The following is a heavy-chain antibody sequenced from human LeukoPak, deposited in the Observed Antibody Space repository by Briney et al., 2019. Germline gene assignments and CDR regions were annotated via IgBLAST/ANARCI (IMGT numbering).Heavy chain of an antibody. J-gene: IGHJ3*02. CDR1: GGTSSSYA. CDR3: ATSLYGDYGFGAFDI. D-gene: IGHD4-17*01. V-gene: IGHV1-69*13. CDR2: IIPIFDTA. Sequence: SVKVSCKASGGTSSSYAISWVRQAPGHGLEWMGGIIPIFDTANYAQKFPGRVTITADESASTAYMELSSLRSEDTAVYYCATSLYGDYGFGAFDIWGQGAMVTVSS.